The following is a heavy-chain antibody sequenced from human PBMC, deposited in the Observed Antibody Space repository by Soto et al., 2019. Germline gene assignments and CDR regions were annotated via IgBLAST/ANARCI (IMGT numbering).Heavy chain of an antibody. J-gene: IGHJ4*02. CDR2: ISYDGSNK. CDR3: ARAGYRSGWWYFDY. D-gene: IGHD6-19*01. CDR1: GFTFSSYA. V-gene: IGHV3-30-3*01. Sequence: QVQLVESGGGVVQPGRSLRLSCAASGFTFSSYAMHWIRQAPGKGLEWVAVISYDGSNKYYADSVKGRFTISRDNSKNTLYLQMNSLRAEDTAVYYCARAGYRSGWWYFDYWGQGTLVTVSS.